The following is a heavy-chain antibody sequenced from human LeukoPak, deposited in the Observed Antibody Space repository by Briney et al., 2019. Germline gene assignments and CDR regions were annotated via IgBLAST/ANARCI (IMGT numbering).Heavy chain of an antibody. J-gene: IGHJ4*02. Sequence: GGSLRLSCAASGFTFSNYAMHWVRQAPGKGLEWVAIISYDGSNKYYADSVKGRFTISRDNAKNTLYLQMNSLRAEDTAVYYCVGGDYWGQGTLVTVSS. CDR1: GFTFSNYA. CDR3: VGGDY. CDR2: ISYDGSNK. V-gene: IGHV3-30*04.